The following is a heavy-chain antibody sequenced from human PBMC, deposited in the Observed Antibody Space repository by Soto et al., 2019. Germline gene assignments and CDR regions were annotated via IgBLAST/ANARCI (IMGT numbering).Heavy chain of an antibody. CDR3: VREGSAWHFDY. V-gene: IGHV3-33*01. Sequence: SLRLSCAASRFTFSNSVMHWVRQAPGKGLEWVAALWSDGNNKYYADSVKGRFTISRDNSKNTLYLQMNSLRAEDAAVYYCVREGSAWHFDYWGQGTLVTVSS. CDR1: RFTFSNSV. J-gene: IGHJ4*02. CDR2: LWSDGNNK. D-gene: IGHD6-19*01.